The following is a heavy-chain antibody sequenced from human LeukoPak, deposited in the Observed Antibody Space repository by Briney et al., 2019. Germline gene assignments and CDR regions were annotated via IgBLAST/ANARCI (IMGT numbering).Heavy chain of an antibody. Sequence: GASVKVSCKASGYNFISYYMHWVRQAPGQGLEWMGIINPSGGSTSYAQKFQDRVTMTRDTSTSTVYMELSSLKSEDTAVYYCARDGGGHDDYVWGSYRRYVGDFDYWGQGTLVTVSS. D-gene: IGHD3-16*02. CDR1: GYNFISYY. CDR3: ARDGGGHDDYVWGSYRRYVGDFDY. V-gene: IGHV1-46*01. J-gene: IGHJ4*02. CDR2: INPSGGST.